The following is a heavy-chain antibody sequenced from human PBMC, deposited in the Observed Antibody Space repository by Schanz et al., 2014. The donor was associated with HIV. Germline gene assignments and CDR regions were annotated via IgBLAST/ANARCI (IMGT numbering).Heavy chain of an antibody. Sequence: QVQLVQSGTEVKKPGASVRVSCKASGYTFTSYDIHWVRQATGQGLEWMGWMSPNSDNTAYAQKFQGRLTMTGNTSISSAYMELSSLRSEDTAVYYCARSRYGDHPYYFDLWGQGTPVAVS. D-gene: IGHD2-21*02. J-gene: IGHJ4*02. V-gene: IGHV1-8*01. CDR2: MSPNSDNT. CDR3: ARSRYGDHPYYFDL. CDR1: GYTFTSYD.